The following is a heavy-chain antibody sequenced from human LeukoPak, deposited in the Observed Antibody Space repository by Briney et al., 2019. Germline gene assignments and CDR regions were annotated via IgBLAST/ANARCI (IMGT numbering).Heavy chain of an antibody. Sequence: ASVKVSCKASGYTFTGYYMHWVRQAPGQGLEWMGWINPNSGGTNYAQKFQGRVTMTRDTSISTAYMELSRLRSDDTAVYYCARERALPAYYYDSSGYYNGDFDYWGQGTLVTVSS. V-gene: IGHV1-2*02. CDR1: GYTFTGYY. CDR3: ARERALPAYYYDSSGYYNGDFDY. D-gene: IGHD3-22*01. CDR2: INPNSGGT. J-gene: IGHJ4*02.